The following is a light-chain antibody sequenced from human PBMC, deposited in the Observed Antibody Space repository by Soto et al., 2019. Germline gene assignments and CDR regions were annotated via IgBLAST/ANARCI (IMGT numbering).Light chain of an antibody. CDR3: RSYAGSNTYV. V-gene: IGLV2-23*01. CDR1: SSDVGSYNL. CDR2: EGG. Sequence: QSALTQPASVSGSPGQSITISCTGTSSDVGSYNLVSWYQQHPDKAPKLIISEGGKRPSGVSNRFSGSKSGNTASLTISGLQAEDEADYYCRSYAGSNTYVFGAGTKPTVL. J-gene: IGLJ1*01.